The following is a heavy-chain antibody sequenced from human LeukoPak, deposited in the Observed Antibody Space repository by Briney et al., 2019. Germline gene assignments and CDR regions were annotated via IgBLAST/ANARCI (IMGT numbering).Heavy chain of an antibody. V-gene: IGHV3-48*04. CDR1: GFTFSSYS. Sequence: GGSLRLSCAASGFTFSSYSMNWVRQAPGKGLEGVSYISSSSSTIYYADSVKGRFTISRDNAKDSLYLQMNSLRAEDTAVYYCARSPHSSGSAGYYYYYYMDVWGKGTTVTVSS. CDR3: ARSPHSSGSAGYYYYYYMDV. J-gene: IGHJ6*03. CDR2: ISSSSSTI. D-gene: IGHD3-22*01.